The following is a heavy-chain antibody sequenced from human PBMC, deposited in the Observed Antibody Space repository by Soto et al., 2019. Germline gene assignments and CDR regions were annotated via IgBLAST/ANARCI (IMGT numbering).Heavy chain of an antibody. D-gene: IGHD6-25*01. V-gene: IGHV1-3*01. Sequence: GASVKVSCKASGYTFTAFAVHCVRQASGQRLEWMGWINVGNGDTKSSQNLQGRVTITRDTSASTVYMELSSLRSEDTAVYYCVRVGGSGWTLDFWGQGTLVTVSS. CDR3: VRVGGSGWTLDF. J-gene: IGHJ4*02. CDR2: INVGNGDT. CDR1: GYTFTAFA.